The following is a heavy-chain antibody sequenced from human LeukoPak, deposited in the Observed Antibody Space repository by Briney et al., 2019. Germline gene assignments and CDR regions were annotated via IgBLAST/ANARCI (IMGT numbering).Heavy chain of an antibody. CDR3: ARACSGFWSGYLTRWGGDWFDP. V-gene: IGHV4-31*03. Sequence: TSETLSLTCTVSGASVSSGDYYWSWLRQHPGKGLEWIGYIHYSGPTYYNPSLKSRVTISVDTSKNQFSLKLSSVTAADTAVYYCARACSGFWSGYLTRWGGDWFDPWGQGTLVTVSS. D-gene: IGHD3-3*01. J-gene: IGHJ5*02. CDR2: IHYSGPT. CDR1: GASVSSGDYY.